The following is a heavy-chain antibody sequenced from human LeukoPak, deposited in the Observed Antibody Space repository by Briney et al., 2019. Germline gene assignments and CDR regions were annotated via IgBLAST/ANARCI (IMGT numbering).Heavy chain of an antibody. CDR1: GFTFSSYA. D-gene: IGHD1-26*01. J-gene: IGHJ4*02. CDR3: ARGMRWELPYYFDY. CDR2: ISGSGGST. Sequence: GGSLRLSCAASGFTFSSYAMSWVRQAPGKGLEWVSAISGSGGSTYYADSVKGRFTISRDNAKNSLYLQMNSLRAEDTAVYYCARGMRWELPYYFDYWGQETLVTVSS. V-gene: IGHV3-23*01.